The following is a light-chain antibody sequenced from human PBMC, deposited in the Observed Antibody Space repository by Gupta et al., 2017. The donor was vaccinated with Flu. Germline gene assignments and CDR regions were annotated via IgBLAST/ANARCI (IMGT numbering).Light chain of an antibody. J-gene: IGLJ1*01. CDR2: QDT. Sequence: SYELTQPPSVSVSPGQTASITCSANTLANKYAYWYQQKPGQSPVLVIYQDTKRPSGIPERFSGSNSGNTATLTISGTQALDEADYYCQAWDSSTFYVFGTGTKVTVL. CDR3: QAWDSSTFYV. V-gene: IGLV3-1*01. CDR1: TLANKY.